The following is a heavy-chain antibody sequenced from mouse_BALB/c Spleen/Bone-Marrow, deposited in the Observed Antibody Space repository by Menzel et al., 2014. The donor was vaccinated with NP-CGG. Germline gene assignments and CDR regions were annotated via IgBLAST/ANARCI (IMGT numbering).Heavy chain of an antibody. Sequence: QVQLQQSGAELARPGAPVKMSCKASGYTFTSYTIQWVKQRPGQGLEWIGYINPSSGYTDYDQKFKDKTTLTADKSSNTAYMQLTSLTSEDSAVNSCAREARTGAWFTYWGQGTLVTVSA. CDR2: INPSSGYT. V-gene: IGHV1-4*02. CDR1: GYTFTSYT. D-gene: IGHD4-1*01. J-gene: IGHJ3*01. CDR3: AREARTGAWFTY.